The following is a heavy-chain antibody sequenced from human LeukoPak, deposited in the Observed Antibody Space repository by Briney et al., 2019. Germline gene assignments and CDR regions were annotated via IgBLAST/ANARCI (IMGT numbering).Heavy chain of an antibody. Sequence: ASVKVSCKASGYTFTGYYMHWVRQAPGQGLEWMGWISAYNGNTNYAQKLQGRVTMTTDTSTSTAYMEPRSLRSDDTAVYYCARDRGYSAYADYYFDYWGQGTLVTVSS. CDR1: GYTFTGYY. CDR2: ISAYNGNT. D-gene: IGHD5-12*01. CDR3: ARDRGYSAYADYYFDY. V-gene: IGHV1-18*04. J-gene: IGHJ4*02.